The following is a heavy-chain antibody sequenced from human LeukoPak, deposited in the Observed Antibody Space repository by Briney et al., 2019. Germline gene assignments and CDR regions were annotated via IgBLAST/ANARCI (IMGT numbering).Heavy chain of an antibody. CDR3: ARDLASTGYCSGGSCHPDY. CDR2: ISGSGSSI. Sequence: GGSLRLSCVASGFTFSRFEMNWVRQAPGKGLEWVSYISGSGSSIYYADSVKGRFTISRDNAKNSLYLQMNSLRAEDTAVYYCARDLASTGYCSGGSCHPDYWGQGTLVTVSS. J-gene: IGHJ4*02. V-gene: IGHV3-48*03. CDR1: GFTFSRFE. D-gene: IGHD2-15*01.